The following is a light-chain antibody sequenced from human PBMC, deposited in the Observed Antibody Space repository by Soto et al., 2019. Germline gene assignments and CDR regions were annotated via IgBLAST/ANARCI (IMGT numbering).Light chain of an antibody. J-gene: IGLJ3*02. V-gene: IGLV1-44*01. CDR2: NTY. CDR1: SSNLGSNS. CDR3: AAWDDSLNGPV. Sequence: QSVLTQPPSASGTPGQRVIISCSGSSSNLGSNSGNWYQQLPGTAPKLLIYNTYKRPLGVPARFSGSKYGTSASLAISGLLSEDEGDYFCAAWDDSLNGPVFGGGTKLTVL.